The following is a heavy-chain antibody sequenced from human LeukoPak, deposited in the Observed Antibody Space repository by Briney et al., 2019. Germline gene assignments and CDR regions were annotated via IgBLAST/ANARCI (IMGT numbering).Heavy chain of an antibody. CDR2: IYTSGST. CDR1: GGSISSGSYF. D-gene: IGHD2-2*01. J-gene: IGHJ6*03. Sequence: SQTLSLTCTVSGGSISSGSYFWSWIRQPAGKGLEWIGRIYTSGSTNHNPSPKSRVTISVDTSKNQFSLKLSSVTAADTALYYCARDSLLPSAMGYYYMDVWGKGTTVTVSS. V-gene: IGHV4-61*02. CDR3: ARDSLLPSAMGYYYMDV.